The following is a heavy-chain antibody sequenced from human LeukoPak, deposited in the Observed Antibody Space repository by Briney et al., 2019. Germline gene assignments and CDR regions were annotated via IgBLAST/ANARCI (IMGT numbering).Heavy chain of an antibody. CDR2: IRGSTSNT. J-gene: IGHJ4*02. V-gene: IGHV3-21*01. CDR3: VGTIASRGSEY. Sequence: PGGSLRLSCAASGFTFSRYSMNWVRQAPGKGLEWVSSIRGSTSNTYYADSVRGRFTISRDNAKNSLYLQMNNLRVDDTAMYYCVGTIASRGSEYWGQGALVTVSS. D-gene: IGHD6-6*01. CDR1: GFTFSRYS.